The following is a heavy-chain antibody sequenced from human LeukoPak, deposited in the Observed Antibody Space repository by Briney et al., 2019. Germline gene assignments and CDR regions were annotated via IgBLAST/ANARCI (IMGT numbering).Heavy chain of an antibody. V-gene: IGHV4-59*08. CDR2: IYYSGST. J-gene: IGHJ4*02. D-gene: IGHD6-19*01. CDR3: ARHISSGWCRGTFDY. Sequence: SETLSLTCTVSGGSISSYYWSWIRQPPGKGLEWIGYIYYSGSTNYNPSLKSRVTISVDTSKNQFSLKLSSVTAADTAVYYCARHISSGWCRGTFDYWGQGTLVTVSS. CDR1: GGSISSYY.